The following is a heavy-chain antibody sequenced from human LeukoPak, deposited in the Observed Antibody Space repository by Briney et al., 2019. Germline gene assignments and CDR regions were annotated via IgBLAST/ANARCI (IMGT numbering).Heavy chain of an antibody. CDR2: ISSSGRNT. J-gene: IGHJ5*02. Sequence: PGGSLRLSCVTSGFTFSSFAMNWVRQAPGKGLECVSGISSSGRNTYYAVSVKGRFTISRDNAKNTLYLQMNSLRAEDTAVYYCAKDPFHCSGGSCFRWFDPWGQGTLVTVSS. CDR1: GFTFSSFA. V-gene: IGHV3-23*01. D-gene: IGHD2-15*01. CDR3: AKDPFHCSGGSCFRWFDP.